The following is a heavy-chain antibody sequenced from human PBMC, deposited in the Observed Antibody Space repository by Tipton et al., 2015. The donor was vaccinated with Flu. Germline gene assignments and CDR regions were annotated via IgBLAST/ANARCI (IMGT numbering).Heavy chain of an antibody. D-gene: IGHD1-26*01. V-gene: IGHV4-59*01. CDR1: GASIGSFH. J-gene: IGHJ6*02. CDR3: ARDYGPVGSGMDV. Sequence: GLVKPSETLSLTCTVSGASIGSFHWSWIRQPPGKGLEWIGFMAYRGTTSSNPSLKSRLTMSVDTSKQQFFLTLSFVTDADTAVYFCARDYGPVGSGMDVWGQGTTVTVSS. CDR2: MAYRGTT.